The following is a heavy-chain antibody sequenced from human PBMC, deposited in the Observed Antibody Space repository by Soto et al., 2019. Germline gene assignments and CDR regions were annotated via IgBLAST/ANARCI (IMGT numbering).Heavy chain of an antibody. D-gene: IGHD2-2*01. Sequence: SGPTLVNPTQTLTLTCTFSGFSLSTSGVGVGWIRQPPGKALEWLALIYWDDDKRYSPSLKSRLTITKDTSKNQVVLTMTNMDPVDTATYYCAHRRLGYCISTSCKGYFDYWGQGTLVTVSS. V-gene: IGHV2-5*02. CDR2: IYWDDDK. CDR1: GFSLSTSGVG. J-gene: IGHJ4*02. CDR3: AHRRLGYCISTSCKGYFDY.